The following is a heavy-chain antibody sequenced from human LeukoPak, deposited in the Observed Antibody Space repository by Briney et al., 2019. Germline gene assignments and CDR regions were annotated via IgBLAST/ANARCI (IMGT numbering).Heavy chain of an antibody. V-gene: IGHV4-39*01. J-gene: IGHJ6*02. CDR2: IYYSGST. Sequence: SETLSLTCTVSGGSISSSSYYWGWIRQPPGTGLEWIGSIYYSGSTYYNPSLKSRVTISVDTSKNQFSLKLSSVTAADTAVYYCARRGYSYDTVGLDVWGQGTTVTVSS. CDR3: ARRGYSYDTVGLDV. D-gene: IGHD5-18*01. CDR1: GGSISSSSYY.